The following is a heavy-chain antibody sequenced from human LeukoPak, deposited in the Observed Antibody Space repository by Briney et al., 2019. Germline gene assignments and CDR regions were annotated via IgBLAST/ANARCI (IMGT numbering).Heavy chain of an antibody. CDR3: ARGSSWYDG. CDR2: IYYSGST. CDR1: GGSIRSSSYY. Sequence: SETLSLTCTVSGGSIRSSSYYWGWIRQPPGKGLEWIGYIYYSGSTNYNPSLKSRVTISVDTSKNQFSLKLSSVTAADTAVYYCARGSSWYDGWGQGTLVTVSS. J-gene: IGHJ5*02. D-gene: IGHD6-13*01. V-gene: IGHV4-61*05.